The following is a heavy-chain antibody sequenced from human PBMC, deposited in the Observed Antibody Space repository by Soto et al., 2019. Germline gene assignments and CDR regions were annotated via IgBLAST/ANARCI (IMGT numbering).Heavy chain of an antibody. CDR1: GLSCHAYW. J-gene: IGHJ4*02. V-gene: IGHV3-7*01. D-gene: IGHD6-19*01. CDR2: IKGDGSQK. CDR3: AARAGWQVEY. Sequence: EVHLVESGGDLVQPGGCLRLSCAASGLSCHAYWINWFRLAPWKGPEWVAIIKGDGSQKFYVDSVRGRFIISRDNAKNSLFLQMNSLRAEDTALYYCAARAGWQVEYWGQGTRVTVSS.